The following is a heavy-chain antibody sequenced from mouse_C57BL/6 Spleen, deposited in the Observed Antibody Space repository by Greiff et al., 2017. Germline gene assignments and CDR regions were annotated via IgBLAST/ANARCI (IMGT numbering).Heavy chain of an antibody. CDR1: GFTFSDYG. CDR3: ARRDGNWYFDV. Sequence: EVQLVESGGGLVKPGASLKLSCAASGFTFSDYGMHWVRQAPEKGLEWVAYISSGSSTIYYADKVKGRFTISRDNAKNTLFLQMTSLRSEDTAMYYCARRDGNWYFDVWGTGTTVTVSS. J-gene: IGHJ1*03. D-gene: IGHD1-1*01. CDR2: ISSGSSTI. V-gene: IGHV5-17*01.